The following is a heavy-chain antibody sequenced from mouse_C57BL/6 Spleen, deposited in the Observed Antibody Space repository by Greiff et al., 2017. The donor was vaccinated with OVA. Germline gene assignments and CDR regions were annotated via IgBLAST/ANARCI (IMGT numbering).Heavy chain of an antibody. Sequence: EVMLVESGGGLVQPGGSLKLSCAASGFTFSDYYMYWVRQTPEKRLEWVAYISNGGGSTYYPDTVKGRFTISRDNAKNTLYLQMSRLKSEDTAMYYCARQGYGSSYGRFAYWGQGTLVTVSA. V-gene: IGHV5-12*01. D-gene: IGHD1-1*01. CDR2: ISNGGGST. CDR3: ARQGYGSSYGRFAY. J-gene: IGHJ3*01. CDR1: GFTFSDYY.